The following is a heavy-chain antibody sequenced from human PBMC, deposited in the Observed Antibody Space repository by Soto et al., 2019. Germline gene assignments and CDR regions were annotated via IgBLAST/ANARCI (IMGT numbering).Heavy chain of an antibody. CDR2: IYYSGST. CDR1: GGSISSSSYY. Sequence: QRQLQESGPGLVKPSETLSLTCTVSGGSISSSSYYWGWIRQPPGKGLEWIGSIYYSGSTYYNPSLKRRVTISVDTSKNQFSLKLSSVTAADTAVYYCARRVMSGYGPYFDYWGQGTLVTVSS. J-gene: IGHJ4*02. CDR3: ARRVMSGYGPYFDY. V-gene: IGHV4-39*01. D-gene: IGHD5-12*01.